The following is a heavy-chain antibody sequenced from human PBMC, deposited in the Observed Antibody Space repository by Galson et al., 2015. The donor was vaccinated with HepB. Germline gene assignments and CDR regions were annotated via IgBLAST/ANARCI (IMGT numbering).Heavy chain of an antibody. Sequence: SGAEVKKPGESLKISCKGSGYSFTSYWIGWVRQMPGKGLEWMGIIYPGDSDTRYSPSFQGQVTISADKSISTAYLQWSSLKASDTAMYYCARGGRYSGSYYVYFDYWGQGTLVTVSS. V-gene: IGHV5-51*01. CDR2: IYPGDSDT. D-gene: IGHD1-26*01. CDR1: GYSFTSYW. J-gene: IGHJ4*02. CDR3: ARGGRYSGSYYVYFDY.